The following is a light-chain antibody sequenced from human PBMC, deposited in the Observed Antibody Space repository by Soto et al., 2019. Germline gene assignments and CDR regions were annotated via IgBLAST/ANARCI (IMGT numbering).Light chain of an antibody. V-gene: IGKV1-5*01. Sequence: DIQMTQSPSTLSASVGDRVTITCRASQSISSWLAWYQQKPGKAPKLLIYDASSLESGVPSRFSGSGSGTEFTLTISSLQPDAFATYYCQQYNSYWTFCQGTKVEIK. CDR1: QSISSW. CDR3: QQYNSYWT. CDR2: DAS. J-gene: IGKJ1*01.